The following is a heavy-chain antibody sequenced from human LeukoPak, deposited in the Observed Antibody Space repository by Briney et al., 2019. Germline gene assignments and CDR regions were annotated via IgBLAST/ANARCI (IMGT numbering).Heavy chain of an antibody. J-gene: IGHJ2*01. CDR3: AGGSWDLYSHGPHWYSDL. CDR2: TTPGGST. D-gene: IGHD5-18*01. Sequence: PSETLSLTSAVYRGSFSGFFWTWVRQPPGKGLEWIGDTTPGGSTNYNSSLKRRLSMSLDSSREPLSLKLGLVAPADTSVYYCAGGSWDLYSHGPHWYSDLWGLGTLVIVSS. V-gene: IGHV4-34*01. CDR1: RGSFSGFF.